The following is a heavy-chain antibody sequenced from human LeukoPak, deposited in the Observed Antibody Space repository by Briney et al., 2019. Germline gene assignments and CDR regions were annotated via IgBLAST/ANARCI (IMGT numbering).Heavy chain of an antibody. V-gene: IGHV4-30-2*01. J-gene: IGHJ4*02. D-gene: IGHD4-17*01. CDR2: IYHSGST. CDR3: ARGQGTVTTPFDY. Sequence: SQTLSLTCAVSGGSISSGGYSWSWIRQPPGKGLEWIGYIYHSGSTYYNPSLKSRVTISVDRSKNQFSLKLSSVTAADTAVYYCARGQGTVTTPFDYWGQGTLVTVSS. CDR1: GGSISSGGYS.